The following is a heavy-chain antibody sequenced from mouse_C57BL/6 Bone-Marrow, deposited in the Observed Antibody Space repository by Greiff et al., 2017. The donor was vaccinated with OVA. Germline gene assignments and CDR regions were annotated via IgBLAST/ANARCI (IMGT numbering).Heavy chain of an antibody. Sequence: QVQLQQSGAELVRPGTSVKVSCKASGYAFTNYLIEWVKQRPGQGLEWIGVINPGSGGTNYNEKFKGKATLTADKSSSTAYMQLSSLTSEDSAVYFCARRWDNYAMDYWGQGTSVTVSS. CDR1: GYAFTNYL. CDR2: INPGSGGT. CDR3: ARRWDNYAMDY. J-gene: IGHJ4*01. V-gene: IGHV1-54*01. D-gene: IGHD3-3*01.